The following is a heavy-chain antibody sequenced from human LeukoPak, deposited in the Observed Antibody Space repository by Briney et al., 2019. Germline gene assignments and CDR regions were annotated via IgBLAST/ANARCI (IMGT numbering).Heavy chain of an antibody. Sequence: PGGSLRLSCAASGFTFSSYSMNSVRQAPGKGLEWVSSISSSSSYIYYADSVKGRFTISRDNAKNSLYLQMNSLRAEDTAVYYCARDKLLDAFDIWGQGTMVTVSS. V-gene: IGHV3-21*01. CDR3: ARDKLLDAFDI. J-gene: IGHJ3*02. D-gene: IGHD6-6*01. CDR2: ISSSSSYI. CDR1: GFTFSSYS.